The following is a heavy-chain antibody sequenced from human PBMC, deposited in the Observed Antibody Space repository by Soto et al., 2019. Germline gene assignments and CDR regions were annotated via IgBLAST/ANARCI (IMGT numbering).Heavy chain of an antibody. Sequence: GASVKVSCKASGYTFSNFGLSWVRQAPGQGLEWMGWISPSNGQTIYAQNFHGRVTMTTDTSTSTAYMELRSLRSDDTAVYYCARVNLPGLGSYSDYWGQGTLVTVSS. J-gene: IGHJ4*02. CDR3: ARVNLPGLGSYSDY. D-gene: IGHD1-26*01. CDR2: ISPSNGQT. V-gene: IGHV1-18*01. CDR1: GYTFSNFG.